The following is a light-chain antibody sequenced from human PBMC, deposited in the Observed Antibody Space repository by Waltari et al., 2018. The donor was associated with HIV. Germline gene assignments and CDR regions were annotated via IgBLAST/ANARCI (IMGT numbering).Light chain of an antibody. CDR1: NSDIGVYNF. J-gene: IGLJ3*02. Sequence: QSALTQPASVSGSPGQWITISCTGTNSDIGVYNFVSWYQQHPGKAPKLIIFEVSNRPSGVSDRFAGSKAGNTASLTISGLQAEDDADYYCSSYRNSRTWVFGGGTKLTVL. V-gene: IGLV2-14*01. CDR2: EVS. CDR3: SSYRNSRTWV.